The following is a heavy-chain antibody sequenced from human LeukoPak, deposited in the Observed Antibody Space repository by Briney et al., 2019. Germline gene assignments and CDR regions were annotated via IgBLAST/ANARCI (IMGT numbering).Heavy chain of an antibody. V-gene: IGHV3-53*05. J-gene: IGHJ6*02. Sequence: GGSLRLSCAASGFTVSSNYMTWVRQAPGKGLEWVSVIYSGGGTYYADYVKGRFTISRDSSKNTLYLQMNSLRPEDTAVYYCARDWITMVRGVTINYGMDVWGQGTTVTVSS. CDR2: IYSGGGT. D-gene: IGHD3-10*01. CDR1: GFTVSSNY. CDR3: ARDWITMVRGVTINYGMDV.